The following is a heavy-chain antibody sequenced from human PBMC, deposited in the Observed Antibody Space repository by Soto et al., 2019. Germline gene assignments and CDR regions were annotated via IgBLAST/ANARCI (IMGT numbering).Heavy chain of an antibody. CDR2: ISAHNGNT. CDR1: GYAFTTYG. D-gene: IGHD1-1*01. Sequence: QVHLVQSGAEVKKAGASVKVSCKGSGYAFTTYGITWVRQAPGQGLEWMGWISAHNGNTNYAQKLQGRVTVTRDTSTSTAYMELRSLRSDDTAVYYCARGRYGYYWGEGAMVTVSS. V-gene: IGHV1-18*01. CDR3: ARGRYGYY. J-gene: IGHJ4*02.